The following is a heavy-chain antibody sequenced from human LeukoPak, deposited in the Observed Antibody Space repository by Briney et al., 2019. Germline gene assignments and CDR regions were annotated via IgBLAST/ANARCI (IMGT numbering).Heavy chain of an antibody. CDR2: ISAYNGNT. Sequence: GASVKVSCKASGYTFTSYGISWVRQAPGQGLDWRVWISAYNGNTNYAQKLQGRVTMTADTSTRTAYMELRSLRSDETAVYYCARALVPAARTRKNKYGKTGLYYYGMDVWGQGTTVTVSS. V-gene: IGHV1-18*01. CDR3: ARALVPAARTRKNKYGKTGLYYYGMDV. J-gene: IGHJ6*02. CDR1: GYTFTSYG. D-gene: IGHD2-2*01.